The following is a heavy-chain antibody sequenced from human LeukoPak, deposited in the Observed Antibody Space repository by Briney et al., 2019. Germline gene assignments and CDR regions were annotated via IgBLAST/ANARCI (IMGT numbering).Heavy chain of an antibody. CDR2: ISSSSSYI. CDR3: ARDAYGSGSYHWFDP. V-gene: IGHV3-21*01. J-gene: IGHJ5*02. Sequence: ISSSSSYIYYADSVKGRFTISRDNAKNSLYLQMNSLRAEDTAVYYCARDAYGSGSYHWFDPWGQGTLVTVSS. D-gene: IGHD3-10*01.